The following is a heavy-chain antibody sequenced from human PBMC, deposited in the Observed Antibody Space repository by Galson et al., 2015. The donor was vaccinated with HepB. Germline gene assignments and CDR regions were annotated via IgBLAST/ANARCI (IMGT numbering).Heavy chain of an antibody. D-gene: IGHD6-13*01. Sequence: SLRLSCAASGFTFRNYAIHWVRQAPGKGLEWVALISYDVSNKYYADSVKGRLTISRDNSKNTVYLQMNSLRTEDTAVYYCARAAAGSVGRFAPWGQGSHGAVAS. J-gene: IGHJ5*02. V-gene: IGHV3-30*04. CDR3: ARAAAGSVGRFAP. CDR2: ISYDVSNK. CDR1: GFTFRNYA.